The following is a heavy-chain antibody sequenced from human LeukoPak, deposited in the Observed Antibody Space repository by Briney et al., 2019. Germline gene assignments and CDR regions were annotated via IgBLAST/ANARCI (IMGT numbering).Heavy chain of an antibody. CDR1: GFTFSSYA. J-gene: IGHJ4*02. CDR2: ISGSAGNT. V-gene: IGHV3-23*01. D-gene: IGHD3-22*01. Sequence: GGSLRLSCAASGFTFSSYAMSWVRQAPGKGLGWVSAISGSAGNTYYADSVKGRFTISRDNSKNTLYLQMNSLRVGDTAVYYCAKVSLYYYDSSGYPSPDYWGQGTLVTVSS. CDR3: AKVSLYYYDSSGYPSPDY.